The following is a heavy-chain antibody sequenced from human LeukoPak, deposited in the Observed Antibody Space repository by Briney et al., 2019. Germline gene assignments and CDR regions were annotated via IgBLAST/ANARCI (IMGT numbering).Heavy chain of an antibody. V-gene: IGHV5-51*01. CDR3: ARRRDYSSNSGDFQH. CDR2: IYPGDSDT. Sequence: GESLKISCKGSGCSFTSYWIGWVRQMPGKGLEWMGIIYPGDSDTRYSPSFQGQVTISADKSISTAYLQWSSLKASDTAMYFCARRRDYSSNSGDFQHWGQGTLVTVSS. J-gene: IGHJ1*01. D-gene: IGHD4-23*01. CDR1: GCSFTSYW.